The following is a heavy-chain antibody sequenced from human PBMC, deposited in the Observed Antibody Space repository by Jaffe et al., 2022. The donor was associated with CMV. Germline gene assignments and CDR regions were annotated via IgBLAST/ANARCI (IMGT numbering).Heavy chain of an antibody. D-gene: IGHD3-22*01. V-gene: IGHV4-59*01. CDR1: GGSISSYY. Sequence: QVQLQESGPGLVKPSETLSLTCTVSGGSISSYYWSWIRQPPGKGLEWIGYIYYSGSTNYNPSLKSRVTISVDTSKNQFSLKLSSVTAADTAVYYCARDATGSSGYYPSAGFDYWGQGTLVTVSS. CDR2: IYYSGST. J-gene: IGHJ4*02. CDR3: ARDATGSSGYYPSAGFDY.